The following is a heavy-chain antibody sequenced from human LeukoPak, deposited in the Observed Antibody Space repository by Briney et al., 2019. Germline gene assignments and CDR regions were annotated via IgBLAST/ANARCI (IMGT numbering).Heavy chain of an antibody. Sequence: PSETLSLTCTVSGVSISSSSYYWGWIRQPPGKGLEWIGSIYYSGSTYYNPSLKSRVTISVDTSKNQFSLKLSSVTAADTAVYYCARVATPRSSSYYYYGMDVWGQGTTVTVSS. CDR1: GVSISSSSYY. J-gene: IGHJ6*02. CDR3: ARVATPRSSSYYYYGMDV. V-gene: IGHV4-39*01. CDR2: IYYSGST. D-gene: IGHD6-13*01.